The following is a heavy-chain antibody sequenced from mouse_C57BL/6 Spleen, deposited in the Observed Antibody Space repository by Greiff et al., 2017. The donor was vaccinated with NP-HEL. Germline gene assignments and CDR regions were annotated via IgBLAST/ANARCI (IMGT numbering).Heavy chain of an antibody. D-gene: IGHD1-1*01. V-gene: IGHV1-64*01. Sequence: VQLQQPGAELVKPGASVKLSCKASGYTFTSYWMHWVKQRPGQGLEWIGMIHPNSGSTNYNEKFKSKATLTVDKSSSTAYMQLSSLTSEDSAVYYCARIYYYDPAWFAYWGQGTLVTVSA. J-gene: IGHJ3*01. CDR1: GYTFTSYW. CDR3: ARIYYYDPAWFAY. CDR2: IHPNSGST.